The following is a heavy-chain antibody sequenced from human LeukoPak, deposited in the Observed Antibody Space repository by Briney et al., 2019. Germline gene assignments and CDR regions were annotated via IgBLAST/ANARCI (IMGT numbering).Heavy chain of an antibody. J-gene: IGHJ4*02. V-gene: IGHV1-24*01. CDR1: GYTLTELS. CDR2: FDPEDGET. CDR3: ARIQTQPSVAGVGPTLYYFDY. Sequence: GASVKVSCKVSGYTLTELSMHWVRQAPGKGLEWMGGFDPEDGETIYAQKFQGRVTITADESTSTAYMELSSLRSEDTAVYYCARIQTQPSVAGVGPTLYYFDYWGQGTLVTVSS. D-gene: IGHD6-19*01.